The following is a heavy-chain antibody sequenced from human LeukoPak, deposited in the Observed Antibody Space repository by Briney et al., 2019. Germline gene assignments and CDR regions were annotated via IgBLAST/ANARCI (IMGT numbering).Heavy chain of an antibody. CDR3: AGAGYAVIALTDAFDI. D-gene: IGHD2-21*01. J-gene: IGHJ3*02. Sequence: KPSETLSLTCTASGGSISSSSYYWGWIRQPPGKGLEWIGSIYYSGSTYYNPSLKSRVTISVDTSKNQFSLKLNSVTAADTAVYYCAGAGYAVIALTDAFDIWGQGTMVTVSS. V-gene: IGHV4-39*01. CDR2: IYYSGST. CDR1: GGSISSSSYY.